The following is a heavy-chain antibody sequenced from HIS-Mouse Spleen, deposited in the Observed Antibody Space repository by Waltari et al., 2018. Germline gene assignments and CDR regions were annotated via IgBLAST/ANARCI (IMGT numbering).Heavy chain of an antibody. Sequence: QVQLQQWGAGLLKPSETLSLTCAVYGGSFSGYYWSWIRQPPGKGLEGIGEVNHSGSTNYNPSLKIRVTISVDTSKNQFSLKRSSVTAADTAVYYCARVTSSSWLHAFDIWGQGTMVTVSS. D-gene: IGHD6-13*01. CDR3: ARVTSSSWLHAFDI. J-gene: IGHJ3*02. CDR2: VNHSGST. CDR1: GGSFSGYY. V-gene: IGHV4-34*01.